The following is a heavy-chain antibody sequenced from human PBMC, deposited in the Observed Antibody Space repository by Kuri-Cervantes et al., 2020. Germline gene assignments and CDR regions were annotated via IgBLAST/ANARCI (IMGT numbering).Heavy chain of an antibody. Sequence: GESLKISCAASGFTFSNAWMSWVRQAPGKGLEWVGRIKSKTDGGTTDYAAPVKGRFTISRDDSKNTLYLQMNSLKTEDTAVYYCTTDKELYYDFWSGYYRTFDYWGQGTLVTDSS. D-gene: IGHD3-3*01. CDR1: GFTFSNAW. J-gene: IGHJ4*02. V-gene: IGHV3-15*01. CDR3: TTDKELYYDFWSGYYRTFDY. CDR2: IKSKTDGGTT.